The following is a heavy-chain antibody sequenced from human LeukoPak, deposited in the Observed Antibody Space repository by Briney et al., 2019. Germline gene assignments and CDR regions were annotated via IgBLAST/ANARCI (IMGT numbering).Heavy chain of an antibody. J-gene: IGHJ4*02. CDR3: AKDSYSGSYYY. CDR1: GFTFSSYA. D-gene: IGHD1-26*01. CDR2: ISGSGDNT. Sequence: PGGSLRLSSAASGFTFSSYAMSWVRQAPGKGLEWVSGISGSGDNTYYADSVKGRFTISRDNSKNTLYLQMNSLRAEDTAVYYCAKDSYSGSYYYWGQGTLVTVSS. V-gene: IGHV3-23*01.